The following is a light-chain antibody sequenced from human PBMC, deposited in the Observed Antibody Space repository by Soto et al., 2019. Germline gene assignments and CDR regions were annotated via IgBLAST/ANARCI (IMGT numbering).Light chain of an antibody. J-gene: IGKJ1*01. CDR1: QSVRFN. Sequence: EIVLTQSPATLSVSLGDRATLSCRASQSVRFNLAWYQQKPGQAPRLLIHVASTRATGIPARFSGSGSGTDFTLTISSLQSEDFAVYYCQQYNDWPPTFGQGTKVDIK. CDR3: QQYNDWPPT. V-gene: IGKV3-15*01. CDR2: VAS.